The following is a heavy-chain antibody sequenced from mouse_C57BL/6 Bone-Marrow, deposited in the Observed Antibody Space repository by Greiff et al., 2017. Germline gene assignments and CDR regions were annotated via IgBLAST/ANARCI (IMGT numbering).Heavy chain of an antibody. V-gene: IGHV1-7*01. Sequence: VQLQQSGAELAQPGASVKMSCKASGYTFTSYWMHWVKQRPGQGLEWIGYINPSTGYTEYNQKFKDKATLTADKSSSTAYMQLSSLTSEDSAVYYCARYDYDWYFDVWGAGTTVTVSS. CDR3: ARYDYDWYFDV. J-gene: IGHJ1*01. CDR2: INPSTGYT. CDR1: GYTFTSYW. D-gene: IGHD2-4*01.